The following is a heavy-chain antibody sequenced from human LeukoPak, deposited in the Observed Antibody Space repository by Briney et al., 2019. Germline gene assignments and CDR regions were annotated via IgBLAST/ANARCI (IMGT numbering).Heavy chain of an antibody. CDR3: ARAPTPARPTSYYFDY. J-gene: IGHJ4*02. V-gene: IGHV3-11*04. Sequence: GGSLRLSCAASGFTFSDYYMSWIRQAPGKGLEWVSYISSSGSTIYYADSVKGRFTISRDNAKNSLYLQMNSLRAEDTAVYYCARAPTPARPTSYYFDYWGQGTLVTVSS. CDR2: ISSSGSTI. CDR1: GFTFSDYY. D-gene: IGHD6-6*01.